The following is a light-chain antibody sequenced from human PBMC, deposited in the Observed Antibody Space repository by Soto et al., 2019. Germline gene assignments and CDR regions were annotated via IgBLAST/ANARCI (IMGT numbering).Light chain of an antibody. CDR3: CSYASSSTYV. CDR2: EVS. Sequence: QSVLTQPASVSGSPGQSITVSCTGTSSDVGSYTLVSWYQQHPGKAPKLMIYEVSKRPSGVSNRFSGSKSGNTASLTISGLQAVDEADYYCCSYASSSTYVFGTGTKVTVL. J-gene: IGLJ1*01. V-gene: IGLV2-23*02. CDR1: SSDVGSYTL.